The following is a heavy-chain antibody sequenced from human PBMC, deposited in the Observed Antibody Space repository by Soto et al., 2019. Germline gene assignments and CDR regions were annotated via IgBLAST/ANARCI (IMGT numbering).Heavy chain of an antibody. CDR3: ARSRGIAGRGNWFDP. J-gene: IGHJ5*02. CDR2: IIPIFGTA. D-gene: IGHD6-13*01. V-gene: IGHV1-69*13. CDR1: GGTFSSYS. Sequence: SVNVSCKSSGGTFSSYSISWVRQAPGQGLEWMGGIIPIFGTANYAQKFQGRVTITADESTSTAYMELSSLRSEDTAVYYCARSRGIAGRGNWFDPWGQGTLVTVSS.